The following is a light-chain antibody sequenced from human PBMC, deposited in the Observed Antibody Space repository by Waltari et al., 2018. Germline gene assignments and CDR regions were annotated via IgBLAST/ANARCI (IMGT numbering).Light chain of an antibody. J-gene: IGKJ5*01. CDR1: QLIYDN. CDR3: QQYNRWPPIT. V-gene: IGKV3-15*01. CDR2: RAS. Sequence: EVVMTQSPATLSVSPGERATLSCRASQLIYDNLAWYQHKPGQAPRLLIYRASTRATGIPARFSGRGSGTEFTLTISSLQSEDSAVYYCQQYNRWPPITFGQGTRLEIK.